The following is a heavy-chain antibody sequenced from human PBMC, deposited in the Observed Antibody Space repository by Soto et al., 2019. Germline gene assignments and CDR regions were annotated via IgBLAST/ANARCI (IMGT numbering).Heavy chain of an antibody. CDR2: IYYSGST. CDR1: GGSISSYY. D-gene: IGHD3-3*01. J-gene: IGHJ6*03. Sequence: SETLSLTCTVSGGSISSYYWSWIRQPPGKGLEWIGYIYYSGSTNYNPSLKSRVTISVDTSKNQFSPKLSSATAADTAVYYCARENYDFWSGHTTSGYMDVWGKGTTVTVSS. V-gene: IGHV4-59*01. CDR3: ARENYDFWSGHTTSGYMDV.